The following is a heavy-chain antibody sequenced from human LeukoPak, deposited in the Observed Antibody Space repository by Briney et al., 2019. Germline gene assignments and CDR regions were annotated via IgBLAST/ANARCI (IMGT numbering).Heavy chain of an antibody. V-gene: IGHV1-18*01. CDR1: GYTFNSYG. CDR2: ISVYNGNT. J-gene: IGHJ4*02. Sequence: ASVKVSCNASGYTFNSYGFSWVRQAPGQGLEWMGWISVYNGNTNYAQKFQGRVTMTTDTSTNTAYMDLGSLTSDDTAVYYCARDRGLRATAGSRIDYWGQGTLVTVSS. D-gene: IGHD6-13*01. CDR3: ARDRGLRATAGSRIDY.